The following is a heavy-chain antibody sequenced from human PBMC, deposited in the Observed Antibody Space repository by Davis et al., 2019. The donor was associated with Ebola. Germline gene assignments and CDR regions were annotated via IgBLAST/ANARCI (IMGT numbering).Heavy chain of an antibody. CDR2: INPSGGST. D-gene: IGHD7-27*01. V-gene: IGHV1-46*01. CDR1: GYTFITYY. CDR3: ARETGDGGGMDV. Sequence: ASVKVSCKASGYTFITYYIHWVRQPPGQGLDWMGIINPSGGSTTYAQKFQGRVTMTRDTSTSTVYMELSSLRSEDTAVYYCARETGDGGGMDVWGKGTTVTVSS. J-gene: IGHJ6*04.